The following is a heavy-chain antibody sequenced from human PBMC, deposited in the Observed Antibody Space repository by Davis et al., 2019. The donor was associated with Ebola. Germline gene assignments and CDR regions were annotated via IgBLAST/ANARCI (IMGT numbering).Heavy chain of an antibody. CDR2: ISAYNGNT. J-gene: IGHJ6*02. Sequence: ASVKVSCKASGYTFTSYGISWVRQAPGQGLEWMGWISAYNGNTNYAQKFQGRVTMTRNTSISTAYMELSSLRSEDTAVYYCARGLDIVVVPAAMGYYYYGMDVWGQGTTVTVSS. CDR1: GYTFTSYG. V-gene: IGHV1-18*01. CDR3: ARGLDIVVVPAAMGYYYYGMDV. D-gene: IGHD2-2*03.